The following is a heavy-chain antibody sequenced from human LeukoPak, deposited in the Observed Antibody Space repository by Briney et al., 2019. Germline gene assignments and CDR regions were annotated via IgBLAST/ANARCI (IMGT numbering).Heavy chain of an antibody. CDR3: AKDPVLRFLEWSSPSYFDY. J-gene: IGHJ4*02. CDR2: ISGSGGST. CDR1: GFTFSSYA. D-gene: IGHD3-3*01. V-gene: IGHV3-23*01. Sequence: GGSLSLSWAASGFTFSSYAMSWVRQAPGKGLEWVSAISGSGGSTYYADSVKGRFTISRDNSKNTLYLQMNSLRAEDTAVYYCAKDPVLRFLEWSSPSYFDYWGQGTLVTVSS.